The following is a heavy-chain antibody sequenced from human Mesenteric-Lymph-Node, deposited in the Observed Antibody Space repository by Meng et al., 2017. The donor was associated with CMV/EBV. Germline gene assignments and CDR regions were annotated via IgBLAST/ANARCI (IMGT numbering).Heavy chain of an antibody. CDR3: ARGGGAFDI. D-gene: IGHD2-15*01. CDR1: GFTFSSYA. Sequence: GESLKISCAASGFTFSSYAMHWVRQAPGKGLEWVAVISYDGSNKYCADSVKGRFTISRDNSKNTLYLQMNSLRAEDTAIYYCARGGGAFDIWGQGTMVTVSS. V-gene: IGHV3-30-3*01. CDR2: ISYDGSNK. J-gene: IGHJ3*02.